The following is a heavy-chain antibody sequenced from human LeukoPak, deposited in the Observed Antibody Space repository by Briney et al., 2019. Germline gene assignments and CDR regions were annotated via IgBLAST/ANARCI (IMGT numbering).Heavy chain of an antibody. CDR1: GGFISSDSYY. J-gene: IGHJ4*02. V-gene: IGHV4-61*02. CDR2: ISTSGST. CDR3: AKAPGYYDFWSGYYSRYYFDY. D-gene: IGHD3-3*01. Sequence: PSETLSLTCSVSGGFISSDSYYWTWIRQPAGEGLEWIGRISTSGSTNYNPSLKSRVTISLDTSKNQFSLKLSSVTAAGTAVYYCAKAPGYYDFWSGYYSRYYFDYWGQGTLVTVSS.